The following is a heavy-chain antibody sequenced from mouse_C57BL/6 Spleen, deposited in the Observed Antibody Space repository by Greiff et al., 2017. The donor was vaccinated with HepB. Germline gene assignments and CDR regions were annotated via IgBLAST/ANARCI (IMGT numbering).Heavy chain of an antibody. V-gene: IGHV1-82*01. CDR1: GYAFSSSW. CDR3: ARERAYYFDY. Sequence: ESGPELVKPGASVKISCKASGYAFSSSWMNWVKQRPGKGLEWIGRIYPGDGDTNYNGKFKGKATLTADKSSSTAYMQLSSLTSEDSAVYFCARERAYYFDYWGQGTTLTVSS. J-gene: IGHJ2*01. CDR2: IYPGDGDT. D-gene: IGHD3-3*01.